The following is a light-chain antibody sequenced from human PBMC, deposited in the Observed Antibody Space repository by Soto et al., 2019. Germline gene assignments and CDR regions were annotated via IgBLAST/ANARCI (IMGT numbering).Light chain of an antibody. J-gene: IGKJ5*01. Sequence: EIVMTQSPGTLSVSPGERATLSCRASQSVSSNLAWYQQKAGQAPRLLIYGASTRATGIPARFSGSGSGTEFTLTISSLQSEDFAVYYCQQYNYWPPKVTFGQGTRLEMK. CDR1: QSVSSN. CDR2: GAS. CDR3: QQYNYWPPKVT. V-gene: IGKV3-15*01.